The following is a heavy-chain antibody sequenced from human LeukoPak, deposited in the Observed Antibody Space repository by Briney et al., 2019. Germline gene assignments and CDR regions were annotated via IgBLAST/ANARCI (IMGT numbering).Heavy chain of an antibody. Sequence: ASVKVSCKASGYTFTSYGISWVRQAPGQGLEWMGWISAYNGNTNYAQKLQGRVTMTTDTSTSTAYKELRSLRSDDTAVYYCARVPYSSSAMGYWGQGTLVTVSS. CDR3: ARVPYSSSAMGY. CDR2: ISAYNGNT. J-gene: IGHJ4*02. D-gene: IGHD6-13*01. CDR1: GYTFTSYG. V-gene: IGHV1-18*01.